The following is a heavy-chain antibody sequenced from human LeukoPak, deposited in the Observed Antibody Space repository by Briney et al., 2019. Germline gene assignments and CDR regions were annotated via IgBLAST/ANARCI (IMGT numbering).Heavy chain of an antibody. Sequence: GGSLRLSCAASGFTFSSYWMSWVRQAPGKGLEWVANIKQDGSEKYYVDSVKGRFTISRDNAKNSLYLQMNSLRAEDTAVYYCARLPHLLLWFGELVGAFDIWGQGTMVTVSS. CDR2: IKQDGSEK. CDR1: GFTFSSYW. CDR3: ARLPHLLLWFGELVGAFDI. D-gene: IGHD3-10*01. J-gene: IGHJ3*02. V-gene: IGHV3-7*01.